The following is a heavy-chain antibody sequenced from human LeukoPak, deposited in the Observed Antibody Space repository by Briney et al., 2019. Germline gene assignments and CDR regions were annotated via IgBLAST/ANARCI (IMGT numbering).Heavy chain of an antibody. CDR2: ISGSGGTT. V-gene: IGHV3-23*01. D-gene: IGHD3-3*01. Sequence: GGSLRLSCAASGFTFSSYAMNWVRQAPGKGLEWVSAISGSGGTTYYADSVKGRFTISRDNSKNTLFLHMNSLRAEDTAVYYCAKGVNDFGSGYLYYFDYWGQGTLVTVSP. CDR3: AKGVNDFGSGYLYYFDY. J-gene: IGHJ4*02. CDR1: GFTFSSYA.